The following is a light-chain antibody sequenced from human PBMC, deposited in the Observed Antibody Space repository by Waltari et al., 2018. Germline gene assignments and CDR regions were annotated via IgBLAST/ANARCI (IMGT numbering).Light chain of an antibody. J-gene: IGLJ3*02. CDR3: AAWDDSLNGPV. V-gene: IGLV1-44*01. Sequence: QSVLTQPPSASGTPGQRVTISCSGSSSNIGINTVNWYQQLPGTAPKLLLSTNNQRPTGVPDRVSGSKSVTSASLAIGGLQSEEEADYYCAAWDDSLNGPVFGGGTKLTFL. CDR2: TNN. CDR1: SSNIGINT.